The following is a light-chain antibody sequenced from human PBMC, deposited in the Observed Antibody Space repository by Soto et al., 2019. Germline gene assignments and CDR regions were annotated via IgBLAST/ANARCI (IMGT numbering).Light chain of an antibody. CDR1: TSDVGGFDY. Sequence: QSVLTQPASVSGSPGQSITVSCTGTTSDVGGFDYVPWYQQHPGKAPKLMIFDVSNRPSGVSDRFSGSKSGNTASLTIPGLQAEDEADYYCSSYTTTGTQVFGTGTKVTVL. CDR3: SSYTTTGTQV. V-gene: IGLV2-14*03. J-gene: IGLJ1*01. CDR2: DVS.